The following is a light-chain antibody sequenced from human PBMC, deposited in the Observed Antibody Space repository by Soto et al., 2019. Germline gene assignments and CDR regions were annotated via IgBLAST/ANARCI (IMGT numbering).Light chain of an antibody. V-gene: IGKV1-5*03. CDR2: KAS. CDR3: QEYNSYFT. Sequence: DIQMTQSPSTLSASVGDRVTITCRASQSVRSLLAWYQQKPGKAPKLLIYKASSLESGVPSRFSGSGAETEFTLTISGLQPDDSATYYCQEYNSYFTFGQGTKLDIK. J-gene: IGKJ2*01. CDR1: QSVRSL.